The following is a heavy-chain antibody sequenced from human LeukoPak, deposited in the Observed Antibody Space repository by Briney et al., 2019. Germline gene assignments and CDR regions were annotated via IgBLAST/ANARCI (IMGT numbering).Heavy chain of an antibody. V-gene: IGHV4-39*07. CDR3: ARVGVPGSFDY. CDR2: LYSSGSS. CDR1: GGSISSSSYY. J-gene: IGHJ4*02. Sequence: SETLSLTCTVSGGSISSSSYYWGWIRQPPGKGLEWIGSLYSSGSSSYNPSLKSRVTISVDTSKNQFSLKLTSVTAADTAVYYRARVGVPGSFDYWGQGTLVTVSS. D-gene: IGHD3-3*01.